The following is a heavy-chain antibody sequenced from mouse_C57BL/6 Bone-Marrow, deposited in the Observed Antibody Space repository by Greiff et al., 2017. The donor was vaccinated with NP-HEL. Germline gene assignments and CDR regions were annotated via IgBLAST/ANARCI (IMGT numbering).Heavy chain of an antibody. CDR1: GYSITSGYY. CDR2: ISYDGSN. Sequence: EVQRVESGPGLVKPSQSLSLTCSVTGYSITSGYYWNWIRQFPGNKLEWMGYISYDGSNNYNPSLKNRISITRDTSKNQFFLKLNSVTTEDTATYYCARDYDGYYSFAYWGQGTLVTVSA. J-gene: IGHJ3*01. D-gene: IGHD2-3*01. CDR3: ARDYDGYYSFAY. V-gene: IGHV3-6*01.